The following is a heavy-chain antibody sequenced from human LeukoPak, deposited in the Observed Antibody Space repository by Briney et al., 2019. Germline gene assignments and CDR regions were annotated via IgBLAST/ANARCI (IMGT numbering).Heavy chain of an antibody. J-gene: IGHJ2*01. CDR3: ARDSVAGPWYFDL. CDR2: IRPSGGST. V-gene: IGHV1-46*01. D-gene: IGHD6-19*01. CDR1: GYTFTNYY. Sequence: ASVKVSCKASGYTFTNYYMHWVRQAPGQGLEWMGIIRPSGGSTSYAQKFQGRVTLTRDTSTTTVYMELSSLRSEDTAVYYCARDSVAGPWYFDLWGRGILVTVSS.